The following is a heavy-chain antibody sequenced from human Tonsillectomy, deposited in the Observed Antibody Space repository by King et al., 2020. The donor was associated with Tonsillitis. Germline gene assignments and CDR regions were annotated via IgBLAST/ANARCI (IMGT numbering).Heavy chain of an antibody. J-gene: IGHJ6*02. CDR3: ARVPPTLGYGMDV. V-gene: IGHV4-61*01. CDR2: IYYSGST. Sequence: VQLQESGPGLVKPSETLSLTFTVSGGSVSSGSYYWSWIRQPPGKGLEWIGYIYYSGSTNYNPSLKSRVTISVDTSKNQFSLKLSSVTAADTAVYYCARVPPTLGYGMDVWGQGTTVTVSS. CDR1: GGSVSSGSYY.